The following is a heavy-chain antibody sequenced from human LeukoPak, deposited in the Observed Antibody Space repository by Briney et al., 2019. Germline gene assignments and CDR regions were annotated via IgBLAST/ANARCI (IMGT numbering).Heavy chain of an antibody. V-gene: IGHV1-8*01. CDR1: GYTFTSYD. D-gene: IGHD3-10*01. Sequence: ASVTVSCKASGYTFTSYDINWVRQATGQGLEWMGWMNPNSGNTGYAQKFQGRVTMTRNTSISTAYMELSSLRSEDTAVYYCARVKLYYGSGENAFDIWGQGTMVTVPS. J-gene: IGHJ3*02. CDR3: ARVKLYYGSGENAFDI. CDR2: MNPNSGNT.